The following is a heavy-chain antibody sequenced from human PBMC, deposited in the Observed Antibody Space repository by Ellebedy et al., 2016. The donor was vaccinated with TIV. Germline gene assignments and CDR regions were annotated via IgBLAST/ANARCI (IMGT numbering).Heavy chain of an antibody. J-gene: IGHJ4*02. Sequence: GGSLRLXCAASGFPFSSHSVNWVRQAPGKGLEWVAYISSSSDVIYYADSVKGRFTVSRDNAKNSLYLQMNSLRDDDTAVYYCVRDPAPDSAWYYFDNWGQGTLVTVSS. CDR3: VRDPAPDSAWYYFDN. V-gene: IGHV3-48*02. D-gene: IGHD6-19*01. CDR1: GFPFSSHS. CDR2: ISSSSDVI.